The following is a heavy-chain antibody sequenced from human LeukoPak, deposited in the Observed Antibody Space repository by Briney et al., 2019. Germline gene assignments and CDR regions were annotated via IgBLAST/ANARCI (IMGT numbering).Heavy chain of an antibody. J-gene: IGHJ4*02. CDR2: INPSGGST. D-gene: IGHD1-26*01. Sequence: ASVKVSCKASGYTFTSYYMHWVRQAPGQGLEWMGIINPSGGSTSYAQKFQGRVTMTRDTSTSTVYMELSSLRSEDTAVYYCAKDRYWVSGSFDLDYWGQGTLVTVSS. CDR1: GYTFTSYY. V-gene: IGHV1-46*01. CDR3: AKDRYWVSGSFDLDY.